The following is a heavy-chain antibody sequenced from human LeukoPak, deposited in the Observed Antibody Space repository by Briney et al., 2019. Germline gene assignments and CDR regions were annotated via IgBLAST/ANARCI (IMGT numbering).Heavy chain of an antibody. CDR2: ISSSSSHI. CDR1: GFTFSSYS. D-gene: IGHD3-10*01. J-gene: IGHJ4*02. V-gene: IGHV3-21*01. CDR3: ARDWGFGEPYFDY. Sequence: GGSLRLSCAASGFTFSSYSMNWVRQAPGKGLEWVSSISSSSSHIYYADSVKGRFTISRDNAKNSLYLQMNSLRAEDTAVYYCARDWGFGEPYFDYWGQGTLVTVSS.